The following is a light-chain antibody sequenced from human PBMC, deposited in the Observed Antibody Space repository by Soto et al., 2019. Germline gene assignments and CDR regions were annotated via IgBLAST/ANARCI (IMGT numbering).Light chain of an antibody. CDR2: DVN. V-gene: IGLV2-14*03. Sequence: QSALTQPASVSGSPGQSIAISCTGTSSDVGAYDYVSWYQQPPGKAPKLMIFDVNYRPSGVSNRFSGSKSGNTASLTISGLQAEDEADYYCSSYTSSSSVIFGGGTKLTVL. J-gene: IGLJ2*01. CDR3: SSYTSSSSVI. CDR1: SSDVGAYDY.